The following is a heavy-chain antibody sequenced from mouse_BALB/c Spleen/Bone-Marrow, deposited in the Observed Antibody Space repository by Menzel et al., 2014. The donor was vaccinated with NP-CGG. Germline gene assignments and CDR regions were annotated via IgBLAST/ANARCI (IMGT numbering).Heavy chain of an antibody. Sequence: EVKVVESGGGLVQPGGSLKLSCAASGFDFSRYWMSWVRQAPGKGLQWIGEINPDSRTINYTPSLKDKFIISRDNAKNTLYLQMSKVRSEDTALYYCARGNYYGRLDYWGQGTTLTVSS. CDR3: ARGNYYGRLDY. V-gene: IGHV4-1*02. D-gene: IGHD2-1*01. CDR2: INPDSRTI. CDR1: GFDFSRYW. J-gene: IGHJ2*01.